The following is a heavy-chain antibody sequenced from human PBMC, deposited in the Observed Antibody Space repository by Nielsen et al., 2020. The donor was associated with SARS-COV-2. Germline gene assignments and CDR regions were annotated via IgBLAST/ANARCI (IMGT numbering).Heavy chain of an antibody. CDR2: ITSTSTYI. V-gene: IGHV3-21*01. CDR3: ARDQGYCTTTSCYSVGGYFDY. Sequence: WIRQPPGKGLEWVSSITSTSTYIYYADSVKGRFTISRDNAKNSLYLQMDSLRAEDTAVCYCARDQGYCTTTSCYSVGGYFDYWGQGTLVTVSS. J-gene: IGHJ4*02. D-gene: IGHD2-2*01.